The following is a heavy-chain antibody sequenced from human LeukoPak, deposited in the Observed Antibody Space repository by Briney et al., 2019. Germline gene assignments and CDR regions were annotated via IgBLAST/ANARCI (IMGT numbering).Heavy chain of an antibody. CDR3: AKGHQDYDFWSGYLPPFDY. D-gene: IGHD3-3*01. CDR2: IYSGGNT. CDR1: GFTVSSNY. J-gene: IGHJ4*02. V-gene: IGHV3-66*01. Sequence: GGSLRLSCAASGFTVSSNYMSWVRQAPGKGLEWVSVIYSGGNTYYADSVKGRFTISRDNSKNTLYLQMTSLRAEDTAVYYCAKGHQDYDFWSGYLPPFDYWGQGTLVTVSS.